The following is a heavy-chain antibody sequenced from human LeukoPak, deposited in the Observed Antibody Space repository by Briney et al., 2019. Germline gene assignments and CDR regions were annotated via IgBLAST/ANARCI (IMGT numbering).Heavy chain of an antibody. CDR1: GGSISSGSYY. J-gene: IGHJ4*02. V-gene: IGHV4-61*02. CDR2: IYTSGST. CDR3: ASPLNYDFWSGRPYYFDY. D-gene: IGHD3-3*01. Sequence: SETLSLTCTVSGGSISSGSYYWSWIRQPAGKGLEWIGRIYTSGSTYYNPSLKSRVTISVDTSKNQFSLKLSSVTAADTAVYYCASPLNYDFWSGRPYYFDYWGQGTLVTVSS.